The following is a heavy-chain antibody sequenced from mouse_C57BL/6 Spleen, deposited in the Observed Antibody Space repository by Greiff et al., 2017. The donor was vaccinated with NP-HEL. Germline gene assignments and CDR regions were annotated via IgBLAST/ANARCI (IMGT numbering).Heavy chain of an antibody. V-gene: IGHV1-62-2*01. CDR1: GYTFTEYT. CDR2: FYPGSGSI. Sequence: QVHVKQSGAELVKPGASVKLSCKASGYTFTEYTIHWVKQRSGQGLEWIGWFYPGSGSIKYNEKFKDKATLTADKSSSTVYMELSRLTSEDSAVYFCARHGNYYGSSGHYFDYWGQGTTLTVSS. J-gene: IGHJ2*01. CDR3: ARHGNYYGSSGHYFDY. D-gene: IGHD1-1*01.